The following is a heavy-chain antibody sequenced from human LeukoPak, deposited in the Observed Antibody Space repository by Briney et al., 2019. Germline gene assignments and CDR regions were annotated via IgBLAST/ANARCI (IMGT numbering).Heavy chain of an antibody. V-gene: IGHV1-18*01. J-gene: IGHJ3*02. D-gene: IGHD6-19*01. CDR1: GYTFTSYG. Sequence: ASVKVSCKASGYTFTSYGISWVRQAPGQGLEWMGWISAYNGNTNYAQKLQGRVTMTTDTSTSTAYMELRSLRSDDTAVYYCARDSSQYSSGWSSAFDIWGRGTMVTVSS. CDR3: ARDSSQYSSGWSSAFDI. CDR2: ISAYNGNT.